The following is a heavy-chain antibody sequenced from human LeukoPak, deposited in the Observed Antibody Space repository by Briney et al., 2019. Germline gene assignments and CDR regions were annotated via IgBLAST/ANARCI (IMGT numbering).Heavy chain of an antibody. CDR1: GGSISSYY. CDR2: IYNTGTT. Sequence: MPSETLSLTCTVSGGSISSYYWSWIRQPAGKGLEWIGRIYNTGTTNYNPSLKSRLTMSVDTSKNQFSLKLTSVTAADTAVYYCARGRYFDYWGQGTLVTVSS. CDR3: ARGRYFDY. V-gene: IGHV4-4*07. J-gene: IGHJ4*02.